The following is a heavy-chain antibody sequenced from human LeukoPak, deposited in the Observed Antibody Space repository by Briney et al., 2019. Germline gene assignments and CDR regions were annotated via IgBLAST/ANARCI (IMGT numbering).Heavy chain of an antibody. V-gene: IGHV3-30*02. CDR1: GFTFSSYG. J-gene: IGHJ4*02. D-gene: IGHD6-13*01. CDR2: IRYDGSNK. CDR3: AKDRYSSSWYYFDY. Sequence: GGSLRLSCAVSGFTFSSYGMHWVRQAPGKGLEWVAFIRYDGSNKYYADSVKGRFTISRDNSKNTLYLQMNSLRAEDTAVYYCAKDRYSSSWYYFDYWGQGTLVTVSS.